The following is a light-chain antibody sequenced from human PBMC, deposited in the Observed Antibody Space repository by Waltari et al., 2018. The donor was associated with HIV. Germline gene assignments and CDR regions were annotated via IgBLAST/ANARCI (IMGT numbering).Light chain of an antibody. CDR3: QAADSSGTYKGNWV. J-gene: IGLJ3*02. CDR1: ALPKKY. CDR2: KDS. V-gene: IGLV3-25*03. Sequence: SYELTQPPSVSVSPGQTARITCSGDALPKKYAYWYQQKPGQAPGLVIYKDSERPSGIPERFSGSSSWTTVTLTISGVQAEDEADYYCQAADSSGTYKGNWVFGGGTKLTVL.